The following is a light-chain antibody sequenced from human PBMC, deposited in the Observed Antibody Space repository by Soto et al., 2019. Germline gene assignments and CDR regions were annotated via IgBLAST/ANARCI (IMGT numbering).Light chain of an antibody. CDR2: SNN. J-gene: IGLJ3*02. Sequence: QSVLTQPPSASGTPGQRITISCSGSSSNIGSHTVNWHQQVPGTAPKLLIYSNNERPSGVPDRFSGSKSGTSASLAISGLQSGDEADYYCAAWDDSLNGPVFGGGTKVTVL. V-gene: IGLV1-44*01. CDR3: AAWDDSLNGPV. CDR1: SSNIGSHT.